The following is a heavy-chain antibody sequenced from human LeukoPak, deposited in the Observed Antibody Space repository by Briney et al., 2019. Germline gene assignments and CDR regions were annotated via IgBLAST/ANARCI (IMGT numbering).Heavy chain of an antibody. Sequence: SETLSLTCTVSGGSISTFYWTWIRQPAGKGLEWIGRIYATGSTKYNPSLKSRVTMSVDTSKNQFSLKLSSVTAADTAVYYCARGGRVAAGNNWFDPWGQGTLVTVSS. J-gene: IGHJ5*02. D-gene: IGHD6-13*01. CDR2: IYATGST. CDR1: GGSISTFY. V-gene: IGHV4-4*07. CDR3: ARGGRVAAGNNWFDP.